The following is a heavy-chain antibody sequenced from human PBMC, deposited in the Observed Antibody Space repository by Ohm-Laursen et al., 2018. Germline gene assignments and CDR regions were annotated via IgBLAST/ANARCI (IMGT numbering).Heavy chain of an antibody. D-gene: IGHD2-2*02. CDR1: GYTFTSYG. CDR3: ARWWVVVVPAAIHHYYYGMDV. V-gene: IGHV1-18*01. J-gene: IGHJ6*02. Sequence: SSVKVSCKASGYTFTSYGISWVRQAPGQGLEWMGWISAYNGNTNYAQKLQGRVTMTTDTSTSTAYMELRSLRSDDTAVYYCARWWVVVVPAAIHHYYYGMDVWGQGTTVTVSS. CDR2: ISAYNGNT.